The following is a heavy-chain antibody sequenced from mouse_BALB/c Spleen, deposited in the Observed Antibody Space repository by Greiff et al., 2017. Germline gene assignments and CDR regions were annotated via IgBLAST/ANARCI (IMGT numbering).Heavy chain of an antibody. J-gene: IGHJ4*01. V-gene: IGHV5-6-5*01. CDR2: ISSGGST. Sequence: EVKLVESGGGLVKPGGSLKLSCAASGFTFSSYAMSWVRQTPEKRLEWVASISSGGSTYYPDSVKGRFTISRDNARNILYLQMSSLRSEGTAMYYCARADNYGGNYYAMDYWGQGTSVTVSS. CDR3: ARADNYGGNYYAMDY. D-gene: IGHD1-1*01. CDR1: GFTFSSYA.